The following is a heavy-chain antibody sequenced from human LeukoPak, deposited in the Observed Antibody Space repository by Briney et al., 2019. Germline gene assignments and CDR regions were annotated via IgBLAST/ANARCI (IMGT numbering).Heavy chain of an antibody. Sequence: PGGSLRLSCAASGFTFSSYAMHWVRQAPGKGLEYVSAISSNEGSTYYANSVKGRFTISRDNSKNTLYLQMGSLRAEDMAVYYCARGDGYYFYYMDVWGKGTTVTVSS. J-gene: IGHJ6*03. CDR3: ARGDGYYFYYMDV. V-gene: IGHV3-64*01. CDR1: GFTFSSYA. CDR2: ISSNEGST. D-gene: IGHD3-16*01.